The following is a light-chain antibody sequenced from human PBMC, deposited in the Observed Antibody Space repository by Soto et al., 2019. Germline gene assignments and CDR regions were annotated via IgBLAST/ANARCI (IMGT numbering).Light chain of an antibody. J-gene: IGKJ1*01. V-gene: IGKV3-20*01. CDR3: HKYGSSPRA. Sequence: IVLTQSPATLSLSPGHRATLSCRASQTLRSGYLAWYQHKPGQPPRLLIYDMSSRTTGIPDRFSVSGSGTDSTLTIFYLGPEDFAVYCCHKYGSSPRAFGQGTKVDIK. CDR2: DMS. CDR1: QTLRSGY.